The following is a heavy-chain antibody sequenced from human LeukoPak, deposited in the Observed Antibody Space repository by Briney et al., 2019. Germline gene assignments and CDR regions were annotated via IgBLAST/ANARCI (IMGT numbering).Heavy chain of an antibody. J-gene: IGHJ4*02. V-gene: IGHV3-23*01. D-gene: IGHD1-26*01. CDR3: AKVASGSYYNWPFDY. CDR2: ISGSGGST. Sequence: PGGSLRLSCATSGFTFSSYWMSWVRQAPGKGLEWVSAISGSGGSTYYADSVKGRFTISRDNSKNTLYLQMNSLRAEDTAVYYCAKVASGSYYNWPFDYWGQGTLVTVSS. CDR1: GFTFSSYW.